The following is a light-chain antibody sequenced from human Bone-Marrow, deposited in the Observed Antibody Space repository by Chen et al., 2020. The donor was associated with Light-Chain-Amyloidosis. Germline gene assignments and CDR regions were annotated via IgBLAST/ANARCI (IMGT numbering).Light chain of an antibody. Sequence: NFMLTQPHSVSESPGKTVIISCTRSSGSIATNYVQWYQQRPGSSPTTVIYDDDQRPSGVPARFSGSIDRSSNSASLTISGLKTEEEADYYCQSYQCSSQGVFGGGTKLTVL. V-gene: IGLV6-57*01. CDR1: SGSIATNY. J-gene: IGLJ3*02. CDR2: DDD. CDR3: QSYQCSSQGV.